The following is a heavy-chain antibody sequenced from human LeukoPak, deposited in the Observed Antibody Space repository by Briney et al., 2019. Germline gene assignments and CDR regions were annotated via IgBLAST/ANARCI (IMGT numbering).Heavy chain of an antibody. CDR1: GFTFSSYG. J-gene: IGHJ4*02. V-gene: IGHV3-33*06. D-gene: IGHD1-1*01. Sequence: PGRSLRLSCAASGFTFSSYGMHWVRQAPGKGLEWVAVIWYDGSNKYYADSVKGRFTISRDNSKNTLYLQMNSLRAEDTAVYYCAKAAATGTTVFDYWGQGTLATVSS. CDR3: AKAAATGTTVFDY. CDR2: IWYDGSNK.